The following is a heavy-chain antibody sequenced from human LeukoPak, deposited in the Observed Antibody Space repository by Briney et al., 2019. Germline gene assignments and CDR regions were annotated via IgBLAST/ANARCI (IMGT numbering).Heavy chain of an antibody. V-gene: IGHV3-23*01. J-gene: IGHJ2*01. CDR2: ISGSGGST. Sequence: GGSLRLSCAASGFTFSSYAMSWVRQAPGKGLEWVSAISGSGGSTYYADSVKGRFTISRDNAKNSLYLQMNSLRAEDTAVYYCASRWGIEYFDLWGRGTLVTVSS. D-gene: IGHD3-16*01. CDR3: ASRWGIEYFDL. CDR1: GFTFSSYA.